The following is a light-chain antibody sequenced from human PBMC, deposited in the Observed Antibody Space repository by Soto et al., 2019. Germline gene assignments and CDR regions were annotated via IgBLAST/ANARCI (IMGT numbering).Light chain of an antibody. Sequence: EIVLTQSPGTLSLSPGERATLSCRASQSVSSSYLAWYQQKPGQAPRLLIHGASSRATGIPDRFSGSGSGTDFTLTISRLEPEDFAVYYCQQYGSSQGYTFGQGTKLEIK. V-gene: IGKV3-20*01. CDR3: QQYGSSQGYT. J-gene: IGKJ2*01. CDR1: QSVSSSY. CDR2: GAS.